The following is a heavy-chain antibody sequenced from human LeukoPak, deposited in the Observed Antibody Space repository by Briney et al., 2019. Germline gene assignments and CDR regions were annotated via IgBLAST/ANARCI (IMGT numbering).Heavy chain of an antibody. CDR2: IYYSGTT. D-gene: IGHD5-18*01. CDR1: VGSISTFY. Sequence: KPSETLSLTCTVSVGSISTFYWSWIRQPPGQGLEWMGYIYYSGTTNYNPSLKSRVTISVDTSKNQFSLNLSSVTAADTAVYYCARRSPGYSYSIDSWGQGTLVTVSS. CDR3: ARRSPGYSYSIDS. V-gene: IGHV4-59*08. J-gene: IGHJ4*02.